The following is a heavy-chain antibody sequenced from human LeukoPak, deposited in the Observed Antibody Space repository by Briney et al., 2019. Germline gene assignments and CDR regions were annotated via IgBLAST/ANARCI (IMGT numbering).Heavy chain of an antibody. CDR2: INAGNGDT. CDR1: GYTFTDYT. D-gene: IGHD5-18*01. CDR3: ARDVGYSYGYFGR. J-gene: IGHJ4*02. Sequence: GASVKVSCKASGYTFTDYTIHWVRQAPGQRLEWMGWINAGNGDTKYSQNFQGRVAITRVTSASTAHMELSSLRSEDTAVYFCARDVGYSYGYFGRWGQGTLVTVSS. V-gene: IGHV1-3*01.